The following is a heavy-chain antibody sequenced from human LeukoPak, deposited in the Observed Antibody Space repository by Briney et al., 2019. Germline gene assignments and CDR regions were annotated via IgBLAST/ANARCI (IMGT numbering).Heavy chain of an antibody. CDR2: ISAYNGNT. CDR1: GYTFTSYG. CDR3: ARKVGSGWSDY. J-gene: IGHJ4*02. D-gene: IGHD6-19*01. Sequence: ASVKVSCKASGYTFTSYGISWMRQAPGQGLEWMGWISAYNGNTNYAQKLQGRVTITTDTSTSTAYMELGSQRSDDTAVYYCARKVGSGWSDYWGQGTPVTVSS. V-gene: IGHV1-18*01.